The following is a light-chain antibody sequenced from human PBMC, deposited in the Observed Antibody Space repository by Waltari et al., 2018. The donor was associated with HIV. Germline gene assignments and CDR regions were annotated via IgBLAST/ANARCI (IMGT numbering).Light chain of an antibody. CDR1: SPNIGAGFD. CDR2: DNS. V-gene: IGLV1-40*01. J-gene: IGLJ2*01. Sequence: QSVLTQPPSVSGAPGQRVTISCTGTSPNIGAGFDVPWYQQLPGTAPKLLIYDNSNRPSGVPDRFSGSKSGTSASLAITGLQAEDEADYYCQSYDSSLSGVVFGGGTKLTVL. CDR3: QSYDSSLSGVV.